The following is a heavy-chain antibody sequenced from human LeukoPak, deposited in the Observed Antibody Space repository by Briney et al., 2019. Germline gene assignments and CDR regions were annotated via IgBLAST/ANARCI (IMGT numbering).Heavy chain of an antibody. J-gene: IGHJ6*02. CDR2: ISGSGNT. V-gene: IGHV3-23*01. CDR3: AKEGPLGYCSGGSCYRYGMDV. Sequence: GGSLRLSCVASGFTFSSYAMGWVRQAPGKGLDWVSVISGSGNTYYADSVKGRFTISRDNAKNSLYLQMNSLRAEDTALYYCAKEGPLGYCSGGSCYRYGMDVWGQGTTVTVSS. D-gene: IGHD2-15*01. CDR1: GFTFSSYA.